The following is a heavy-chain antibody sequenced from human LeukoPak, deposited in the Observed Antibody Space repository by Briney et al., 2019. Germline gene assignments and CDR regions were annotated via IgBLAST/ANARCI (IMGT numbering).Heavy chain of an antibody. Sequence: SETLSLTCTVSGGSISSSIAYWGWIRQPPGKGLEWIGSIYYSKNTYYNPSLKSRVTISADTSKNPFSLTLGSVSATDTAVYYCVSPRGFSYGYFDYWGQGTLVTVSS. J-gene: IGHJ4*02. CDR3: VSPRGFSYGYFDY. CDR1: GGSISSSIAY. D-gene: IGHD5-18*01. CDR2: IYYSKNT. V-gene: IGHV4-39*01.